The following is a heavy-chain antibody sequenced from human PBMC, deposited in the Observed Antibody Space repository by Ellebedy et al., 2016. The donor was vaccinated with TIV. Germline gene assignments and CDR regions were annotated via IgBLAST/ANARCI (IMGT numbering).Heavy chain of an antibody. D-gene: IGHD4-11*01. J-gene: IGHJ5*01. Sequence: GESLKISCPASGFTVSSNYMNWVRQAPGKGLEWVSVFYSGGNTYYADSVKGRFTISRDNSKNTVYLQMNSLRAEDTAVYYCAREVYSSTWYDCWGQGTLVTVSS. V-gene: IGHV3-53*01. CDR3: AREVYSSTWYDC. CDR2: FYSGGNT. CDR1: GFTVSSNY.